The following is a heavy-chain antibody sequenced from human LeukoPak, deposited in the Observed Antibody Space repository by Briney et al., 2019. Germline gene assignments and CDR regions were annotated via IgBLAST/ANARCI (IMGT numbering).Heavy chain of an antibody. Sequence: YPSETLSLTCTVSGGSISSYCWSWIRQPPGKGLEWIGYIYYSGSTNYNPSLKSRVTISVDTSKNQFSLKLSSVTAADTAVYYCARHVNWGSVSIDWYFDLWGRGTLVTVSS. CDR1: GGSISSYC. V-gene: IGHV4-59*08. CDR2: IYYSGST. J-gene: IGHJ2*01. CDR3: ARHVNWGSVSIDWYFDL. D-gene: IGHD7-27*01.